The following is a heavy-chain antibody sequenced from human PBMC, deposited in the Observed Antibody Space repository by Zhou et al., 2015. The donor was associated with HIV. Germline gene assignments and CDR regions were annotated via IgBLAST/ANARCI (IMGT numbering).Heavy chain of an antibody. CDR2: IIPIFGTP. CDR1: GGTFNTYE. CDR3: ARLDTAMVKGY. J-gene: IGHJ4*02. D-gene: IGHD5-18*01. Sequence: QVQLVQSGAEVKKPGASVKVSCKASGGTFNTYEVSWVRQAPGQGLEWMGGIIPIFGTPNYAQKFKGRLTITANKSATTAYMELSSLRSEDTAVYYCARLDTAMVKGYWGQGTLVTVSS. V-gene: IGHV1-69*06.